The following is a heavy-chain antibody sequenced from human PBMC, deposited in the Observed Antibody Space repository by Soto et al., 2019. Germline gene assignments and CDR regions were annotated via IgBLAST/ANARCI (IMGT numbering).Heavy chain of an antibody. CDR2: IYYSGST. V-gene: IGHV4-59*01. D-gene: IGHD6-6*01. CDR3: ARVIGRSIAARPFLFDP. Sequence: ETLSLTCTVSGGSISSYYWSWIRQPPGKGLEWIGYIYYSGSTNYNPSLKSRVTISVDTSKNQFSLKLSSVTAADTAVYYCARVIGRSIAARPFLFDPWGQGTLVTVSS. J-gene: IGHJ5*02. CDR1: GGSISSYY.